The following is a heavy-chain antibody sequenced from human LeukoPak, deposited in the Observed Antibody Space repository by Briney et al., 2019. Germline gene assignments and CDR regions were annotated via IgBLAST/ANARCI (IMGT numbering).Heavy chain of an antibody. Sequence: PGGSLPLSCAVSGFTFSSYGMHWVRQPPGKGLEWVAVISYDGSNKYYADSVKSRFTISRDNSKNTLYLQMNSLRAEDTAVYYCANIERGCSGGRCLTGDAFDIWGQGTMVTVSS. J-gene: IGHJ3*02. CDR2: ISYDGSNK. CDR3: ANIERGCSGGRCLTGDAFDI. D-gene: IGHD2-15*01. CDR1: GFTFSSYG. V-gene: IGHV3-30*18.